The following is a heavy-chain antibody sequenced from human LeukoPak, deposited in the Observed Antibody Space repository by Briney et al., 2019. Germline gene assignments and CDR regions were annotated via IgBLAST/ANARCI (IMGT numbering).Heavy chain of an antibody. CDR3: ARTCSSTSCYTDYFDY. V-gene: IGHV1-2*06. D-gene: IGHD2-2*02. Sequence: GASVKVSCKASGYTFTYYYMHWGRQAPGQGLEWMGRSNPNSGGTNNEQKFQGRVTMTRDTSISTAYMELSRLRSDDTAVYYCARTCSSTSCYTDYFDYWGQGTLVTVSS. J-gene: IGHJ4*02. CDR1: GYTFTYYY. CDR2: SNPNSGGT.